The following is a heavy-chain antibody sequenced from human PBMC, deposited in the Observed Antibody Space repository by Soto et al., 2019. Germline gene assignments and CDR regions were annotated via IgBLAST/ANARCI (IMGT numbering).Heavy chain of an antibody. V-gene: IGHV1-18*01. D-gene: IGHD4-4*01. J-gene: IGHJ4*02. Sequence: QVQLVQSGGEVKKPGASVTVSCKASGYTFINYHITWVRQAPGQGLEWMAWINTYNGMTDYAQKFQGRVTMTRDTTPSTAYMELRNLGSDDTAVYFCAKSPRGEKATVGGQGTLVTVSS. CDR2: INTYNGMT. CDR1: GYTFINYH. CDR3: AKSPRGEKATV.